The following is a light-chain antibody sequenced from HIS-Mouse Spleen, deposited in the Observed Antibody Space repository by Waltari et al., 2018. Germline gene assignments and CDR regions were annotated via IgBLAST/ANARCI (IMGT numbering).Light chain of an antibody. V-gene: IGKV1-12*02. CDR3: QQANSFPSFTLFT. J-gene: IGKJ3*01. CDR2: AAS. Sequence: IRMTQSPFSLSASVGDRVTITCWASQGISSYLAWYQQKPAKAPKLLIYAASSLQSGVPSRFSGSGSGTDFTLTISSLQPEDFATYYCQQANSFPSFTLFTFGPGTKVDIK. CDR1: QGISSY.